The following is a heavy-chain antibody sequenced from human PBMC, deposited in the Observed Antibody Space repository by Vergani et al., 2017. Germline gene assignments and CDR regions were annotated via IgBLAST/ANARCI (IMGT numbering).Heavy chain of an antibody. CDR1: GFTFSSYE. CDR3: ARDMLNGSGSYYNWFDP. D-gene: IGHD3-10*01. V-gene: IGHV3-48*03. Sequence: EVQLVESGGGLVQPGGSLRLSCAASGFTFSSYEMNWVRQAPGKGLEWVSYISSSGSTIYYADSVKGRFTISRDNAKNSLYLQMNSLRAEDTAVYYCARDMLNGSGSYYNWFDPWGQGTLVTVSS. CDR2: ISSSGSTI. J-gene: IGHJ5*02.